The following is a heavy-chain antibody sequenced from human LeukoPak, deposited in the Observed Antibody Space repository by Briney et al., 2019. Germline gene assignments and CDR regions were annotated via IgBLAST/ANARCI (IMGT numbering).Heavy chain of an antibody. J-gene: IGHJ6*03. CDR3: AKDGGEYYDILTGYYPRLYYMDV. D-gene: IGHD3-9*01. V-gene: IGHV3-23*01. Sequence: GGALRLSCAASGFTFSSYAMSWVRQAPGKGLEWVSAISGSGGSTYYADSVKGRFTISRDNSKNTLYLQMNSLRAEDTAVYYCAKDGGEYYDILTGYYPRLYYMDVWGKGTTVTISS. CDR1: GFTFSSYA. CDR2: ISGSGGST.